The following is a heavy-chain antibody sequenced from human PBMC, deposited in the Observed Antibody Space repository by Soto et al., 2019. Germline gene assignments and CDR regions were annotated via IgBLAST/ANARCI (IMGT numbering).Heavy chain of an antibody. Sequence: GESLKISCAASGFTFSSYWMSWVRQAPGKGLEWVANIKQDGSEKYYVDSGKGRFTISRDNAKNSLYLQMNSLRAEDTAVYYCAREEVNIVVVPAAYYYSGMDVWGQGTTVTVSS. CDR2: IKQDGSEK. CDR3: AREEVNIVVVPAAYYYSGMDV. J-gene: IGHJ6*02. CDR1: GFTFSSYW. V-gene: IGHV3-7*01. D-gene: IGHD2-2*01.